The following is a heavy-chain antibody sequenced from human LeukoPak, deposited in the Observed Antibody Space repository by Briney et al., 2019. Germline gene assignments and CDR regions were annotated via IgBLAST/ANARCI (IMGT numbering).Heavy chain of an antibody. CDR3: ARGDCSSTSCYSLWFDP. CDR2: INPSGGST. J-gene: IGHJ5*02. CDR1: GYTFTSYY. D-gene: IGHD2-2*01. Sequence: ASVKVSCKASGYTFTSYYMHWVRQAPGQGLEWMGIINPSGGSTSYAQKFQGRVTMTRDMSTSTVYMELSSLRSEDTAVYYCARGDCSSTSCYSLWFDPWGQGTLVTASS. V-gene: IGHV1-46*01.